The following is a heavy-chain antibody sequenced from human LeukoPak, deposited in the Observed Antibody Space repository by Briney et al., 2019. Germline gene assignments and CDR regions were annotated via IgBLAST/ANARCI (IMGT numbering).Heavy chain of an antibody. CDR2: IYHSGST. J-gene: IGHJ6*02. CDR1: GGSISSGGYS. Sequence: PSETLSLTCAVSGGSISSGGYSWSWIRQPVGKGLEWIGYIYHSGSTYYNPSLKSRVTISVDRSKNQFSLKLSSVTAADTAVYYCAREDEDTNSVDVWGQGTTVTVSS. CDR3: AREDEDTNSVDV. V-gene: IGHV4-30-2*01. D-gene: IGHD2-15*01.